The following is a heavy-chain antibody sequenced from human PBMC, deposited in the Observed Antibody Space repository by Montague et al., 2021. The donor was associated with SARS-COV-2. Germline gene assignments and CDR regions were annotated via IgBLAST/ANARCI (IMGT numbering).Heavy chain of an antibody. J-gene: IGHJ3*01. CDR3: GRGLVGFAGHWL. CDR1: GDSTNSGSYH. CDR2: VYRSGDT. Sequence: TLSLTCTVSGDSTNSGSYHWSWLRQPAGKGLEWIGRVYRSGDTNYHPSLESRISISIDTSKNQISLRLTSVTAADTGVYYCGRGLVGFAGHWLWGHGTMVIVS. V-gene: IGHV4-61*02. D-gene: IGHD1-26*01.